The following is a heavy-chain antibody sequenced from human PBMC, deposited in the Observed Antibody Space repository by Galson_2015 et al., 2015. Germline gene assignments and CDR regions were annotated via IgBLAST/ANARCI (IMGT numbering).Heavy chain of an antibody. CDR2: IKYDGSQT. D-gene: IGHD5-24*01. CDR1: GFTFRNYW. V-gene: IGHV3-7*03. CDR3: ARDANRGWRFDY. Sequence: SLRLSCAASGFTFRNYWMVWVRQTPVQGLQWVAKIKYDGSQTFYVDSVQGRFTISRDTAENSLDLQMNSLRADDTAVYYCARDANRGWRFDYWGQGALVTVSS. J-gene: IGHJ4*02.